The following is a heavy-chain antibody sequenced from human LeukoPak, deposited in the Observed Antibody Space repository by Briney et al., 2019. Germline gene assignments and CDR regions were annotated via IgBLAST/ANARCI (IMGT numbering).Heavy chain of an antibody. CDR1: GYTFTSYY. CDR3: ARDPRDGYTGEGWVYYFDY. Sequence: ASVKVSCKASGYTFTSYYMHWVRQAPGQGLEWMGIINPSGGSTSYAQKFQGRVTMTRDTSTSTVYMELSSLRSEDTAVYYCARDPRDGYTGEGWVYYFDYWGQGTLVTVSS. D-gene: IGHD5-24*01. J-gene: IGHJ4*02. V-gene: IGHV1-46*01. CDR2: INPSGGST.